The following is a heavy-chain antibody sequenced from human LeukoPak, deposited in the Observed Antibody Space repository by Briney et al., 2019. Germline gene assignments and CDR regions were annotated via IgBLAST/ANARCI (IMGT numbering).Heavy chain of an antibody. J-gene: IGHJ4*02. V-gene: IGHV3-9*01. CDR2: ISWNSGSI. CDR3: AKGANYDSSGYLGY. Sequence: PGGSLRLSCATSGFTFDDYAMHWVRQAPGKGLEWVSGISWNSGSIGYADSVKGRFTISRDNAKDPLYLQMNSLRADDTALYYCAKGANYDSSGYLGYWGQGTLVTVSS. D-gene: IGHD3-22*01. CDR1: GFTFDDYA.